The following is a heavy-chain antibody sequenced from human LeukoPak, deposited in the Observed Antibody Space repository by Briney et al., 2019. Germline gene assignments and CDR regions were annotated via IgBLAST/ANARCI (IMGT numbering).Heavy chain of an antibody. V-gene: IGHV1-8*01. Sequence: ASVKVSCKASGYTFTSYDINWVRQATGQGLEWMGWMNPNSGNTGYAQKFQGRVTMTRNTSISTAYMELSSLRSEDTAVYYCARGLVPGPARPNGYWGQGTLVTVSS. D-gene: IGHD6-6*01. CDR3: ARGLVPGPARPNGY. CDR1: GYTFTSYD. J-gene: IGHJ4*02. CDR2: MNPNSGNT.